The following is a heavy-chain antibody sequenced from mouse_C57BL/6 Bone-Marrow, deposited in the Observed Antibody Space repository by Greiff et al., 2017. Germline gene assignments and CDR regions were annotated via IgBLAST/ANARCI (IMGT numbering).Heavy chain of an antibody. Sequence: EVKLVESGGDLVKPGGSLKLSCAASGFTFSSYGMSWVRQTPDKRLEWVATISSGGSYTYYPDSVKGRCTISRDNAKNTLYLQISSLKSEDTAMYYCARQVYGFDYWGQGTTLTVSS. CDR3: ARQVYGFDY. CDR1: GFTFSSYG. V-gene: IGHV5-6*01. D-gene: IGHD1-1*01. CDR2: ISSGGSYT. J-gene: IGHJ2*01.